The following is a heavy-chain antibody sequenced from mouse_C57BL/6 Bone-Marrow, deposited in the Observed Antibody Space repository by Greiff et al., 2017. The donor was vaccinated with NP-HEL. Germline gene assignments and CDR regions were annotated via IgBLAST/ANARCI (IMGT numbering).Heavy chain of an antibody. CDR2: IDPDDGDT. CDR1: GFNITDYY. CDR3: ARDYDGYCYFDC. V-gene: IGHV14-2*01. D-gene: IGHD2-3*01. Sequence: EVQLLQSGAELVKPGASVKLSCTASGFNITDYYMHWVKQRPEQGLAWIGTIDPDDGDTNYTPKFQGKATLTADTSSNTAYLQLSSLTSEDSAVYYCARDYDGYCYFDCWGQGTTLAVSS. J-gene: IGHJ2*01.